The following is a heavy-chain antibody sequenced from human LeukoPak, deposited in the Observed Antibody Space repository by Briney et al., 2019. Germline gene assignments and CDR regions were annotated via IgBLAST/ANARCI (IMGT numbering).Heavy chain of an antibody. J-gene: IGHJ6*02. D-gene: IGHD6-19*01. CDR1: GYTFTSYG. CDR3: ARVPYSSGWYYYYYYGMDV. CDR2: ISAYNGNT. Sequence: GASMKVSCKASGYTFTSYGISWVRQAPGQGLEWMGWISAYNGNTNYAQKLQGRVTMTTDTSTSTAYMELRSLRSDDTAVYYCARVPYSSGWYYYYYYGMDVWGQGTTVTVSS. V-gene: IGHV1-18*01.